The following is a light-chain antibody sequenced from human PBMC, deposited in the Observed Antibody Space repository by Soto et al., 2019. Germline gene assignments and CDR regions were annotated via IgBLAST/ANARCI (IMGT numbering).Light chain of an antibody. CDR1: SAYSNYK. CDR3: GTDLGSGSNFVYV. Sequence: QSVLTQPPSASASLGASVTLTCTLSSAYSNYKVDWYQQRPGKGPRFVMRVGTGGIVGSKGDGIPDRFSVLGSGLNRYLTIKNIQEEDESDYHCGTDLGSGSNFVYVFGTGTKLTVL. V-gene: IGLV9-49*01. CDR2: VGTGGIVG. J-gene: IGLJ1*01.